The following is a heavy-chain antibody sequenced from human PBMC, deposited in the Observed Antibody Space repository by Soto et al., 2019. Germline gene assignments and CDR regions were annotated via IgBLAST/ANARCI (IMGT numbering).Heavy chain of an antibody. CDR3: ARLLYDSSGYYYFDY. V-gene: IGHV4-39*01. CDR2: VYYSGRP. J-gene: IGHJ4*02. D-gene: IGHD3-22*01. CDR1: GGSLSTSSYY. Sequence: PSETLSLTCTVSGGSLSTSSYYWGWIRQPPGKGLEWMGSVYYSGRPYDNPSLKSRVTIFVDTLRSQFSLRLSSVTAADTALYYCARLLYDSSGYYYFDYWGQGIQVTVSS.